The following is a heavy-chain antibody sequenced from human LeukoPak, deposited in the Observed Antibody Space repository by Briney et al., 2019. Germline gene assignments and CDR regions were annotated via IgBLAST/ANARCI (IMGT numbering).Heavy chain of an antibody. CDR1: GFTFSNYW. CDR3: ARGTAVTAGIDY. Sequence: GGSLRPSCAASGFTFSNYWMHWVRQAPGKGLVWVSHINTDGSSPTYGDSAKGRFTVYRDNAKNTLFLQMNSLRVEDTAVYYCARGTAVTAGIDYWGQGTLVTVSS. CDR2: INTDGSSP. J-gene: IGHJ4*02. V-gene: IGHV3-74*01. D-gene: IGHD2-2*01.